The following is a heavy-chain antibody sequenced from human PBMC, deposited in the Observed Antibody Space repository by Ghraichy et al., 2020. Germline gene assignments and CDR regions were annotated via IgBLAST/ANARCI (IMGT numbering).Heavy chain of an antibody. CDR2: IYSGGST. V-gene: IGHV3-53*01. Sequence: GGSLRLSCAASGFTVSSKYMSWVRQAPGKGLEWLSVIYSGGSTYYAASVKGRFTISRDNSKNTLYLQMNSLRAGDTPVYYCARESRVSLTFEYWGQGTLGTVSS. J-gene: IGHJ4*02. D-gene: IGHD1-26*01. CDR3: ARESRVSLTFEY. CDR1: GFTVSSKY.